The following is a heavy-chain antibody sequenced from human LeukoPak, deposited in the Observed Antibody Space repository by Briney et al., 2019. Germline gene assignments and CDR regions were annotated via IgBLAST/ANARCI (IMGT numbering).Heavy chain of an antibody. D-gene: IGHD3-9*01. V-gene: IGHV3-21*01. CDR1: GFTFSSYN. Sequence: GGSLRLSCAASGFTFSSYNMNWVRQAPGKGLEWVSSITSGSSYRFYADSVKGRFTISRDNAKNSLYLQMNSLRAEDTAVYYCARDARYGYYTDVWGKGTTVTISS. J-gene: IGHJ6*03. CDR3: ARDARYGYYTDV. CDR2: ITSGSSYR.